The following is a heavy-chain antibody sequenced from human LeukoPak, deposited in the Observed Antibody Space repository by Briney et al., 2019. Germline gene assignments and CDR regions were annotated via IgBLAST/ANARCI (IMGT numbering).Heavy chain of an antibody. V-gene: IGHV3-7*01. CDR1: GFTFSSYW. CDR2: IKQDGSEK. D-gene: IGHD2-15*01. CDR3: ARDDNCNGGSCRFEY. J-gene: IGHJ4*02. Sequence: GGSLRLSCAASGFTFSSYWMSWVRQAPGKGLEWVGNIKQDGSEKYYVDSVKGRFTISRDNAKNSLYLQMKSLRAEDTAVYYCARDDNCNGGSCRFEYWGQGTLVTVSS.